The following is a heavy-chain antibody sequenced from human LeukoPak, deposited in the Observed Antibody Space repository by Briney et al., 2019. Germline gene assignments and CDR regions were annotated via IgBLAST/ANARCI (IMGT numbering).Heavy chain of an antibody. CDR1: GGTFSSYA. J-gene: IGHJ5*01. V-gene: IGHV1-69*13. D-gene: IGHD3-3*01. CDR3: ASQLAYYDFWSGSWFDS. CDR2: IIPIFGTA. Sequence: SVKVSRKASGGTFSSYAISWVRQAPGQGHEWMGGIIPIFGTANYAQKFQGRVTITADESTSTAYMELSSLRSEDTAVYYCASQLAYYDFWSGSWFDSWGQGTLVTVSS.